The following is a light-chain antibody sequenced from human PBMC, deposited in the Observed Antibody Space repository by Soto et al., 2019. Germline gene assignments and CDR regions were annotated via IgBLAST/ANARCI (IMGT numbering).Light chain of an antibody. CDR3: QQYADSPLT. CDR1: QTVNRNY. J-gene: IGKJ4*01. CDR2: SAS. V-gene: IGKV3-20*01. Sequence: EIVLTQSPGTLPLSPGERATLSCRASQTVNRNYLGWYQQKPGQAPRFLIHSASDRATGTPDRFSGSGSGTDFTLTISRLEPEDFAVYYCQQYADSPLTFGGGTKVDIK.